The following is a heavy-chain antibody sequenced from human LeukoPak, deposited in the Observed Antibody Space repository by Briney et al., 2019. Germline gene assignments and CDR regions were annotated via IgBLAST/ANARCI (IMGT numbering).Heavy chain of an antibody. D-gene: IGHD6-25*01. V-gene: IGHV5-10-1*01. Sequence: GESLKISCKGSGYTFRSYWISWVCQMPGKGLEWVGRVDPSDSNTNYGPAFQGHVTISADKSKNTVYLQWSSLKASDTAMYFCAKGAAAGGCDYWGRGTLVTASS. CDR3: AKGAAAGGCDY. CDR1: GYTFRSYW. J-gene: IGHJ4*02. CDR2: VDPSDSNT.